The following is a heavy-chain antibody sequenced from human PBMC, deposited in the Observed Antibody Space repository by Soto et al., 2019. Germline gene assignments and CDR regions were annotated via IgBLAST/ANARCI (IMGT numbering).Heavy chain of an antibody. D-gene: IGHD6-19*01. Sequence: GASVKVSCKASGYTFSDRYMHWGRQAPGQGLEWMGWINANSGGTTYAQKFQGRVTMTRDTSTSTAYMELSRLSSDDTAIYYCARLQIEVAGSNWGQGTLVTVSS. CDR3: ARLQIEVAGSN. J-gene: IGHJ4*02. CDR2: INANSGGT. CDR1: GYTFSDRY. V-gene: IGHV1-2*02.